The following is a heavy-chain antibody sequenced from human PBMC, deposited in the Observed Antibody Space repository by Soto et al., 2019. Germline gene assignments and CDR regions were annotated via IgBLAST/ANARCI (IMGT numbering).Heavy chain of an antibody. J-gene: IGHJ4*02. CDR1: GDSVSSSSST. CDR3: ARGYNGYVDY. Sequence: PTQTLALACGLSGDSVSSSSSTCNCSRQSPSRGLEWLGRTYYRSKWYNDYAVSVKSRITINPDTSKNQLSLQLNSVTPEDTAVYYCARGYNGYVDYWGQGTLVTVSS. V-gene: IGHV6-1*01. D-gene: IGHD5-12*01. CDR2: TYYRSKWYN.